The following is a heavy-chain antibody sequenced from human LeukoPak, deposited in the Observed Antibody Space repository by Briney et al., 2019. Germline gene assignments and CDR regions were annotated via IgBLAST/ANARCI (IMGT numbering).Heavy chain of an antibody. CDR1: GFTFSIYG. J-gene: IGHJ4*02. V-gene: IGHV3-30*02. CDR2: IRSDGTKT. D-gene: IGHD6-13*01. Sequence: GGSLRLSCAASGFTFSIYGMHWVRQAPGKGLGWVTFIRSDGTKTHYADSVKGRFTISRDNAKNSLYLQMNSLRAEDTAVYYCARFIAAPYYFDYWGRGTLVTVSS. CDR3: ARFIAAPYYFDY.